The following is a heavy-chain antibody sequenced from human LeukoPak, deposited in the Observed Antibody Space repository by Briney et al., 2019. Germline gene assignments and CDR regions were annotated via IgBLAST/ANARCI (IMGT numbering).Heavy chain of an antibody. CDR2: ISSSSSYI. Sequence: GGSLRLSCAASGFTFTNAWMSWVRQAPGRGLEWVSSISSSSSYIYYADSVKGRFTISRDNAKNSLYLQMNSLRAEDTGVYYCARWNLGSDYWGQGTLVTVSS. D-gene: IGHD1-1*01. V-gene: IGHV3-21*01. J-gene: IGHJ4*02. CDR1: GFTFTNAW. CDR3: ARWNLGSDY.